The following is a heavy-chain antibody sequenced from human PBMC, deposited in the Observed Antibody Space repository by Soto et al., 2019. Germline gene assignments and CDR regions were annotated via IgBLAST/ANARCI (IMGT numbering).Heavy chain of an antibody. CDR2: ISSSSSTI. J-gene: IGHJ4*02. V-gene: IGHV3-48*02. Sequence: EVQLVESGGGLVQPGGSLRLSCAASGFTFSSYSMNWVRQAPGKGLEWVSYISSSSSTIYYADSVKGRFTISRDNAKKSPYLQMTSLRDEDTAVYYCARDGPFEPWGLAFVYWGQGKLVTVSS. CDR1: GFTFSSYS. D-gene: IGHD7-27*01. CDR3: ARDGPFEPWGLAFVY.